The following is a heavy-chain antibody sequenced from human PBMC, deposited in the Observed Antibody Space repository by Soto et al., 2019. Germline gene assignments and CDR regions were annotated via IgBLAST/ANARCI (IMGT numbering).Heavy chain of an antibody. CDR3: ASAYSSCWRYFDY. J-gene: IGHJ4*02. CDR2: TRNKANSYTT. CDR1: GFTFSDLY. D-gene: IGHD6-19*01. Sequence: GGSLRLSCAASGFTFSDLYMDWVRQAPGKGLEWVGRTRNKANSYTTEYAASVKGRFTISRDDSKNSLYLQMNSLKTEDTAVYYCASAYSSCWRYFDYWGQGTLFTAAS. V-gene: IGHV3-72*01.